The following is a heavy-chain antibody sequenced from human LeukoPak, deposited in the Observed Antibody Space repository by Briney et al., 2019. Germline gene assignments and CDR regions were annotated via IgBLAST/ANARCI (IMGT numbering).Heavy chain of an antibody. CDR3: SRHRPQEYCRGGSCVTYYYMDV. CDR2: IRSRANNYAT. Sequence: GGSLRLSCAASGLTFSGSTMHWVRQASGKGLEWVARIRSRANNYATAYAASVKGRFTISRDDSQKTAYLQMNSLKIEDTAVYYCSRHRPQEYCRGGSCVTYYYMDVWGKGTTVTVSS. D-gene: IGHD2-15*01. V-gene: IGHV3-73*01. J-gene: IGHJ6*03. CDR1: GLTFSGST.